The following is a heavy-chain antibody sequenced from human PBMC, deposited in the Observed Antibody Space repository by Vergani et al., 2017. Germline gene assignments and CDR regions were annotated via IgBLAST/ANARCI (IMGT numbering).Heavy chain of an antibody. V-gene: IGHV4-39*01. CDR3: AGCFRDEGMIYGGTVENWFDP. J-gene: IGHJ5*02. D-gene: IGHD3-22*01. CDR1: GGSITYGAFY. CDR2: IYYSENK. Sequence: QVQLQQWGPGLVKPSETLSLTCTVSGGSITYGAFYWGWIRQSPGKGLEWIGSIYYSENKFYNPSLESRVTLSLDTTKNQFSLKLKSVTAADTAVYYCAGCFRDEGMIYGGTVENWFDPWGQGTLVTVSS.